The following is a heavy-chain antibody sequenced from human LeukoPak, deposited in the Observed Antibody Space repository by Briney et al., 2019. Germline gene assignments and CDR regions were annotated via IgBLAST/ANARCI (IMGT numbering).Heavy chain of an antibody. J-gene: IGHJ4*02. CDR3: ARDSGDSSGYYPDY. Sequence: ASVTVSCKASGGTFSSYAISWVRQAPGQGLEWMGRIIPILGIANYAQKLQGRVTMTTDTSTSTAYMELRSLRSDDTAVYYCARDSGDSSGYYPDYWGQGTLVTVSS. V-gene: IGHV1-69*04. D-gene: IGHD3-22*01. CDR1: GGTFSSYA. CDR2: IIPILGIA.